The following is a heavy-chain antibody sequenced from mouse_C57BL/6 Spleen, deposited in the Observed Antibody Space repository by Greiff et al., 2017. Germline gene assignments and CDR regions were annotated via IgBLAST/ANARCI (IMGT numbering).Heavy chain of an antibody. D-gene: IGHD2-1*01. CDR1: GYTFTGYW. CDR2: ILPGSGST. Sequence: QVQLQQSGAELMKPGASVKLSCKATGYTFTGYWIEWVKQRPGHGLEWIGEILPGSGSTNYNEKFKGKATFTADTSSNTAYMQLSSLTTEDSAIYYCAREVGGNYERYWYFDVWGTGTTVTVSS. V-gene: IGHV1-9*01. J-gene: IGHJ1*03. CDR3: AREVGGNYERYWYFDV.